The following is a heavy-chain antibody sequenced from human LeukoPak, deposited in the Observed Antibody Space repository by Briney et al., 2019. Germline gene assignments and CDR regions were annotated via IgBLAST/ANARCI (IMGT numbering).Heavy chain of an antibody. V-gene: IGHV4-34*01. CDR2: INHSGST. J-gene: IGHJ6*03. CDR1: GGLFSGCY. D-gene: IGHD4-23*01. CDR3: ARLHYGGNYGYYYYYMDV. Sequence: NSSETLSLTCALYGGLFSGCYWSWIRQPPGKGVEWIGEINHSGSTYYNPSLKSRVTISVDTSKNQFSLKLSSVTAADTAVYYCARLHYGGNYGYYYYYMDVWGKGTTVTISS.